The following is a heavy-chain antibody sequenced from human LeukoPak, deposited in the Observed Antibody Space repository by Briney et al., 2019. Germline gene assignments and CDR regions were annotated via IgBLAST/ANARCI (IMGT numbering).Heavy chain of an antibody. J-gene: IGHJ5*02. Sequence: PGGSLRLSCAASGFTFSSYSMNWVRQAPGKGLEWVSSISSSSSYIYYADSVKGRFTISRDNAKNSLYLQMNSLRAEDTAVYYCARASIAARPSWFDPWGQGTLVTVSS. V-gene: IGHV3-21*01. D-gene: IGHD6-6*01. CDR3: ARASIAARPSWFDP. CDR2: ISSSSSYI. CDR1: GFTFSSYS.